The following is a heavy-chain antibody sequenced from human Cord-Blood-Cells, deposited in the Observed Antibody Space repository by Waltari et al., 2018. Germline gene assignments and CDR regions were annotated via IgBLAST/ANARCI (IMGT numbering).Heavy chain of an antibody. CDR1: GFTFTSSA. D-gene: IGHD6-13*01. V-gene: IGHV1-58*01. J-gene: IGHJ4*02. CDR2: SVVGSGNT. Sequence: QMQLVQSGPEVKKPGTSVKVSCKASGFTFTSSAVQWVRQARGQRLEWIGWSVVGSGNTNYAQKFQERVTITRDMSTSTAYMELSSLRSEDTAVYYCAAALLYSSSWYYFDYWGQGTLVTVSS. CDR3: AAALLYSSSWYYFDY.